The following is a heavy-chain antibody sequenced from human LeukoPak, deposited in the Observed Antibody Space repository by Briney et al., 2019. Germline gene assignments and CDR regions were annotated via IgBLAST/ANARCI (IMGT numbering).Heavy chain of an antibody. CDR3: ARAPTVSVGYCSSVSCQADY. Sequence: GGSLRLSCAASGFTFSRHWMSWVRQALGKGLEWVADIKQRGAEKNYVDSVKGRFIISRDDAKSSLYLQMDSLRAEDTAVYYCARAPTVSVGYCSSVSCQADYWGQGTLVTVSS. CDR2: IKQRGAEK. V-gene: IGHV3-7*01. CDR1: GFTFSRHW. J-gene: IGHJ4*02. D-gene: IGHD2-2*01.